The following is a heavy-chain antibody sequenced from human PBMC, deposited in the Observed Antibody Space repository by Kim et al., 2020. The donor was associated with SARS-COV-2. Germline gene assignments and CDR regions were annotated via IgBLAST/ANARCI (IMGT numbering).Heavy chain of an antibody. D-gene: IGHD3-10*01. CDR3: ARDFKISNYLYAFDI. J-gene: IGHJ3*02. Sequence: SETLSLTCTVSGGSISSGGYYWSWIRQHPGKGLEWIGYIYYSGSTYYNPSLKSRVTISVDTSKNQFSLKLSSVTAADTAVYYCARDFKISNYLYAFDIWGQGTMVTVSS. CDR1: GGSISSGGYY. V-gene: IGHV4-31*03. CDR2: IYYSGST.